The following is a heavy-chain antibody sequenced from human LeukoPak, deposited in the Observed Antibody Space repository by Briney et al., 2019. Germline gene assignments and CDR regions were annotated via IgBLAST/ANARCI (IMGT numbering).Heavy chain of an antibody. CDR3: AKLGYCSSTSCYRLDAFDI. CDR1: GFTFSSYG. J-gene: IGHJ3*02. Sequence: GGSLRLSCAASGFTFSSYGMHWVRQAPGKGLEWVAFIRYDGSNKYYADSVKGRFTISRDNSKNTLYLQMNSLRAEDTAVYYCAKLGYCSSTSCYRLDAFDIWGQGTMVTVSS. V-gene: IGHV3-30*02. CDR2: IRYDGSNK. D-gene: IGHD2-2*02.